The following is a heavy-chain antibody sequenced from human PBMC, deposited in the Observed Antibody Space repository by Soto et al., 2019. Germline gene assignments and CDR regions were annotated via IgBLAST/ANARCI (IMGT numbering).Heavy chain of an antibody. D-gene: IGHD3-10*01. Sequence: GGSLRLSCEVSGFTFSMYSMSWVRQSPGKGLEWVSGISASDGGAYYADSVKGRFTISRDNSANTLYLQMNSLRVEDTAVYYFAKDSDREYFQHWGQGTLVTVSS. CDR3: AKDSDREYFQH. CDR2: ISASDGGA. J-gene: IGHJ1*01. CDR1: GFTFSMYS. V-gene: IGHV3-23*01.